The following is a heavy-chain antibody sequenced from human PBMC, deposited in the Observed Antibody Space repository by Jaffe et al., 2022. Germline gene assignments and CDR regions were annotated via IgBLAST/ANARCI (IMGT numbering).Heavy chain of an antibody. CDR3: ARDRGRSSAEGVWFDP. V-gene: IGHV1-2*02. D-gene: IGHD6-13*01. Sequence: QVQLVQSGAEVKKPGASVKVSCKASGYTFTGYYMHWVRQAPGQGLEWMGWINPNSGGTNYAQKFQGRVTMTRDTSISTAYMELSRLRSDDTAVYYCARDRGRSSAEGVWFDPWGQGTLVTVSS. CDR2: INPNSGGT. CDR1: GYTFTGYY. J-gene: IGHJ5*02.